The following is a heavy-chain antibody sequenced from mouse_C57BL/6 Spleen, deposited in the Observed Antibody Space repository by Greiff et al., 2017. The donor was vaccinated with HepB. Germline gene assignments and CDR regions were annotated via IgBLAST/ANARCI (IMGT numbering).Heavy chain of an antibody. CDR2: IYPGSGST. D-gene: IGHD1-1*01. CDR1: GYTFTSYW. CDR3: ARRGITFPDAMDY. J-gene: IGHJ4*01. V-gene: IGHV1-55*01. Sequence: QVQLQQPGAELVKPGASVKMSCKASGYTFTSYWITWVKQRPGQGLEWIGDIYPGSGSTNYNEKFKSKATLPVDTYSRPAYMQLSSLTSEDSAVYYGARRGITFPDAMDYWGQGTSVTVAS.